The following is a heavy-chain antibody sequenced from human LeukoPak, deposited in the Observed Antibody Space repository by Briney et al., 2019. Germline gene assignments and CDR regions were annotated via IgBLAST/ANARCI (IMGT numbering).Heavy chain of an antibody. CDR2: IYYSGST. CDR3: ARMIGGYSSS. V-gene: IGHV4-39*01. Sequence: SETLSLTCTVSGGSISSYYWSWIRQPPGKGLEWIGSIYYSGSTYYNPSLKSRVTISVDTSKNQFSLKLRSVTAADTAVYYCARMIGGYSSSWGQGTLVTVSS. J-gene: IGHJ4*02. D-gene: IGHD6-13*01. CDR1: GGSISSYY.